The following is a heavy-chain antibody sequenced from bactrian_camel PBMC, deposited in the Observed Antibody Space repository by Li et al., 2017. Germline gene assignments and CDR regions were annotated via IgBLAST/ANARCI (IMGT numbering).Heavy chain of an antibody. CDR3: VRDVPTYCRGGYCYERPEYYY. Sequence: QVQLVESGGDLVQPGGSLRLSCVGSGFTFSSYRMYWVRQAPGKGLEWVCTINSGDGTTDCEDSVKGQFTISRDNAKNTVYLTMTSLKPEDTAVYYCVRDVPTYCRGGYCYERPEYYYWGQGTQVTVS. D-gene: IGHD2*01. J-gene: IGHJ4*01. V-gene: IGHV3S25*01. CDR1: GFTFSSYR. CDR2: INSGDGTT.